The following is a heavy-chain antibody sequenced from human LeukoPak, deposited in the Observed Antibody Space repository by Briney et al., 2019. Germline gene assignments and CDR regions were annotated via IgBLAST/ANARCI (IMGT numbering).Heavy chain of an antibody. CDR2: IKQDGSEK. CDR3: ARDIRSGQGGFDY. Sequence: GGSLRLSCAASGFTFSSHWMSWVRQAPGKGLEWVANIKQDGSEKYYVDSVKGRFTISRDNAKNSLYLQMNSLRAEDTAVYYCARDIRSGQGGFDYWGQGTLVTVSS. CDR1: GFTFSSHW. V-gene: IGHV3-7*03. D-gene: IGHD2-15*01. J-gene: IGHJ4*02.